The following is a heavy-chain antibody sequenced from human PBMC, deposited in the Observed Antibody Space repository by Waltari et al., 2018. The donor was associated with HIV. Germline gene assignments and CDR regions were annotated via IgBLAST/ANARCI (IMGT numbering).Heavy chain of an antibody. V-gene: IGHV4-4*02. CDR1: SGSISSSNC. D-gene: IGHD4-4*01. Sequence: QVRLQESGPGLVKPSGTLSLTCVVSSGSISSSNCWSWVRQPPGKGLEGIGEICHSGTTNYNPSFKSRIDMSIDQSDNQFSLVLESVTAADTATYFCARARPLLTTWAGVYDIWGQGTMVIVSS. J-gene: IGHJ3*02. CDR2: ICHSGTT. CDR3: ARARPLLTTWAGVYDI.